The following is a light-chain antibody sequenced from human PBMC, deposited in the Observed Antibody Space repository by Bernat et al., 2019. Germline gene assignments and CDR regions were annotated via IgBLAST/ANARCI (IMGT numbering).Light chain of an antibody. V-gene: IGKV4-1*01. Sequence: DIVMTQSPDSLAVSLGERATINCKSSQRILNSFNNKNYLAWFQQKPGQPPKMLFYWASTRESGVPDRFSGSGSGTDFTLTISSLQTEDGAVYYCQQYYNTPATFGQGTKLEIK. CDR2: WAS. CDR1: QRILNSFNNKNY. CDR3: QQYYNTPAT. J-gene: IGKJ2*01.